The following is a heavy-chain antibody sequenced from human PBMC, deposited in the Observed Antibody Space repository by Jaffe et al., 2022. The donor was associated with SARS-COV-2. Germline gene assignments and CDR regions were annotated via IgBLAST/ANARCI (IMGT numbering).Heavy chain of an antibody. J-gene: IGHJ4*02. CDR3: ARAKGPEPGVAVAGAEAEYYFDY. D-gene: IGHD6-19*01. Sequence: EVQLVQSGAEVKKPGESLKISCKGSGYSFTSYWIGWVRQMPGKGLEWMGIIYPGDSDTRYSPSFQGQVTISADKSISTAYLQWSSLKASDTAMYYCARAKGPEPGVAVAGAEAEYYFDYWGQGTLVTVSS. V-gene: IGHV5-51*01. CDR2: IYPGDSDT. CDR1: GYSFTSYW.